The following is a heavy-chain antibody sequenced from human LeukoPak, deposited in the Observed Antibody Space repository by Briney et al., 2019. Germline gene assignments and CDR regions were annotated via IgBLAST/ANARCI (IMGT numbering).Heavy chain of an antibody. CDR2: INTDGSST. Sequence: GGSLRLSCAASGFTFSSYWMHWVRQVPRKGLVWVSRINTDGSSTSYADSVKGRFTISRDNAKNTLYLQMNSLRAEDTAVYYCVRDLVAGTTPDYWGQGTLVTVSS. J-gene: IGHJ4*02. V-gene: IGHV3-74*01. D-gene: IGHD6-19*01. CDR3: VRDLVAGTTPDY. CDR1: GFTFSSYW.